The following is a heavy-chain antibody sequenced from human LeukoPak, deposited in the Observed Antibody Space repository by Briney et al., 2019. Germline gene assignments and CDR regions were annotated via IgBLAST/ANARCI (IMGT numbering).Heavy chain of an antibody. Sequence: SETLSLTCSVSGGSFSSSTYYWGWIRQPPGKGLEWIGAIYYSGTSYYNSSLKSRVTISVDTSKNQFSLKLSSVTAADTAVYYCARQPVVAATTFYYMDVWGKGAPVTISS. D-gene: IGHD2-15*01. CDR3: ARQPVVAATTFYYMDV. CDR2: IYYSGTS. V-gene: IGHV4-39*01. CDR1: GGSFSSSTYY. J-gene: IGHJ6*03.